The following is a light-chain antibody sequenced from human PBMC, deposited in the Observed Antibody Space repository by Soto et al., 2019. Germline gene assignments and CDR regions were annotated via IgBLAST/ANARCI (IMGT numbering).Light chain of an antibody. CDR2: WAS. CDR1: QPVLRSSNNKNH. CDR3: QQYYDVPVT. J-gene: IGKJ5*01. V-gene: IGKV4-1*01. Sequence: DIVMTQSPDSLTVSLGERATINCKASQPVLRSSNNKNHLAWYQQKPAQSPKMLISWASTRESGVPDRFSGSGSGTEFTLTISSLQAEDAAVHYCQQYYDVPVTFGQGTRLEIK.